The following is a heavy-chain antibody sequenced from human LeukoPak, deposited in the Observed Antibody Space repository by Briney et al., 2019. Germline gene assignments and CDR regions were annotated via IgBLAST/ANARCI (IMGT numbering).Heavy chain of an antibody. CDR2: ISSSSSYI. CDR3: AREPGIAVAGDPVWYFDY. CDR1: GFTFTSYS. J-gene: IGHJ4*02. Sequence: PGGSLRLSCAASGFTFTSYSMNWVRQAPGKGLEWVSSISSSSSYIYYADSVKGRLTISRDNAKDSLYLQMNSLRAEDTAVYYCAREPGIAVAGDPVWYFDYWGQGTLVTVSS. D-gene: IGHD6-19*01. V-gene: IGHV3-21*01.